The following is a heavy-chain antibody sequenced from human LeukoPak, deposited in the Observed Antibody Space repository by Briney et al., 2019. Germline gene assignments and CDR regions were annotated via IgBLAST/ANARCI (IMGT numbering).Heavy chain of an antibody. D-gene: IGHD5/OR15-5a*01. Sequence: PGESLKISFKGSGYSFSSYWITWVRQMPGKGLEWMGRIDPSDSYTRYSPSFEGHVTISVDKSITTAHLQWSSLKASDTAMYYCARHVYDYSGEDYWGQGTLVTVSS. V-gene: IGHV5-10-1*01. CDR2: IDPSDSYT. J-gene: IGHJ4*02. CDR3: ARHVYDYSGEDY. CDR1: GYSFSSYW.